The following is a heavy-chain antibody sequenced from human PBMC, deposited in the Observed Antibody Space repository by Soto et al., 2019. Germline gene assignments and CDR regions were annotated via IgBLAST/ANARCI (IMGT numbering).Heavy chain of an antibody. CDR3: ARHVSGQLVAYDSTGFYPNWFDP. CDR2: ISYTGRT. J-gene: IGHJ5*02. D-gene: IGHD3-22*01. CDR1: GDSISSSRYY. Sequence: QLQLQESGPGLVKPSETLSLTCSVSGDSISSSRYYWGWIRQPPEKGLEWIGSISYTGRTYSYPSFKRRVTIDVDTSKNKFSLTLTSVTAADTAVYYCARHVSGQLVAYDSTGFYPNWFDPWGQGTLVTVSS. V-gene: IGHV4-39*01.